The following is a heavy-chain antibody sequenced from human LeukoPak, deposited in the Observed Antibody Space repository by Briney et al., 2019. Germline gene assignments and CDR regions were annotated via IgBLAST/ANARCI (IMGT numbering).Heavy chain of an antibody. V-gene: IGHV3-30*18. D-gene: IGHD3-10*01. CDR1: GFTFSSYG. J-gene: IGHJ3*02. CDR3: AKDFGFYYYGSGSYFGAFDI. CDR2: ISYDGSNK. Sequence: GGSLRLSCAASGFTFSSYGMHWVRQAPGKGPEWVAVISYDGSNKYYADSVKGRFTISRDNSKNTLYLQMNSLRAEDTAVYYCAKDFGFYYYGSGSYFGAFDIWGQGTMVTVSS.